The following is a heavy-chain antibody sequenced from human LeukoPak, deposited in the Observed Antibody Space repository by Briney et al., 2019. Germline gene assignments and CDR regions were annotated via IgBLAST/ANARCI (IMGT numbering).Heavy chain of an antibody. CDR3: ARHLTWLAATGPG. J-gene: IGHJ4*02. CDR2: ISASGTGT. D-gene: IGHD1-26*01. Sequence: GGSLRLSCAASGFTFSSYAMSWVRQAPGKGLEWVSGISASGTGTYYADFVRGRSTISRDNSKNTLYLQVNSLRAEDTALYYCARHLTWLAATGPGWGQGTLVTVSS. V-gene: IGHV3-23*01. CDR1: GFTFSSYA.